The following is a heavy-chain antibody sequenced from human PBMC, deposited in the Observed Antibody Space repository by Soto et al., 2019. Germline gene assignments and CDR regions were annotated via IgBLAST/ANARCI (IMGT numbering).Heavy chain of an antibody. CDR2: IYYSGST. Sequence: SETLSLTCTVSGGSFSSDASSWSWIRQHTRKGLEGIGYIYYSGSTYYNPSLKSRVTISVDTSKNQFSLKLSSVTAADTAVYYCARGEDIVVVPAAIRSGGWFDPWGQGTLVTVSS. V-gene: IGHV4-31*03. J-gene: IGHJ5*02. D-gene: IGHD2-2*01. CDR3: ARGEDIVVVPAAIRSGGWFDP. CDR1: GGSFSSDASS.